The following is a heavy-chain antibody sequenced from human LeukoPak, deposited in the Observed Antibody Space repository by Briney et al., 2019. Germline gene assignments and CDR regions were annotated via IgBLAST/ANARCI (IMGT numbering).Heavy chain of an antibody. CDR3: ARAGGPYCSSTSCHQSEYFQH. J-gene: IGHJ1*01. Sequence: ASVKDSCKASGYTFTSYYMHWVRQAPGQGLEWMGIINPSGGSTSYAQKFQGRVTMTRDMSTSTVYMELSSLRSEDTAVYYCARAGGPYCSSTSCHQSEYFQHWGQGTLVTVSS. CDR1: GYTFTSYY. V-gene: IGHV1-46*01. CDR2: INPSGGST. D-gene: IGHD2-2*01.